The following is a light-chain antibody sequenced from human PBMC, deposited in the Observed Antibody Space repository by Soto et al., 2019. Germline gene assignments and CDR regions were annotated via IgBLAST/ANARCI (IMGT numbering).Light chain of an antibody. CDR3: QQSYNSPLT. CDR1: QNIGTY. J-gene: IGKJ4*01. CDR2: DAS. Sequence: DIQMTQSPSSLSASVGDRVTVSCRASQNIGTYLNWYQQKSGKAPEVVISDASNLQSGVPSRFSGSASGTDFSLTISSLQPEDSASYYCQQSYNSPLTFGGGTKVEL. V-gene: IGKV1-39*01.